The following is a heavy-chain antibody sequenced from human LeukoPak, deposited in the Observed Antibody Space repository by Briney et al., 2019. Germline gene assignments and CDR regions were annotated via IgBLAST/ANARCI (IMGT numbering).Heavy chain of an antibody. CDR3: AKDRRNDFDY. CDR1: GFTFSSYW. Sequence: PGGSLRLSCAASGFTFSSYWMHWVRQAPGKGLEWVSGISWNSGSVGYADSVKGRFTISRDNAKNSLYLQMSSLRGEDTALYYCAKDRRNDFDYWGQGTLVTVSS. CDR2: ISWNSGSV. V-gene: IGHV3-9*01. J-gene: IGHJ4*02. D-gene: IGHD1-14*01.